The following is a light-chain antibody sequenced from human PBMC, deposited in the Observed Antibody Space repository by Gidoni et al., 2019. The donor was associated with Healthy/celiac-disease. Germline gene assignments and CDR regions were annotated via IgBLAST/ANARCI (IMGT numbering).Light chain of an antibody. Sequence: EVVLTQSPGTLSLSPGERATLSCRASQSVSSSYLAWYQQKPGQAPMLLIYGASSRATGIPDRFSGSGSGTDFTLTISRLEPEDFAVYYCQQYGSSWWTFGQGTKVEIK. CDR2: GAS. J-gene: IGKJ1*01. CDR1: QSVSSSY. V-gene: IGKV3-20*01. CDR3: QQYGSSWWT.